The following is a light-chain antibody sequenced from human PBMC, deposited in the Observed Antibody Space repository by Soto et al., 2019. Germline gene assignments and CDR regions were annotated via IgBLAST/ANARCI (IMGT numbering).Light chain of an antibody. Sequence: ENVLTQSPGTLSLSPGESATLSCRAGQSVSTSYLAWYQQKGGQPPRLLIYGASSRATGIPDRFSGSGSGKDFTLTISRLEPEDSAVYYCQQYGSFPLTFGGGTKVEI. CDR3: QQYGSFPLT. J-gene: IGKJ4*01. CDR2: GAS. V-gene: IGKV3-20*01. CDR1: QSVSTSY.